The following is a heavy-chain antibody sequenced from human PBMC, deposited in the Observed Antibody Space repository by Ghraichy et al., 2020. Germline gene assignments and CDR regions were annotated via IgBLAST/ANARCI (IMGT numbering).Heavy chain of an antibody. V-gene: IGHV3-15*01. CDR3: TTLLWFGELSRRYGMDV. D-gene: IGHD3-10*01. J-gene: IGHJ6*02. CDR2: IKSKTDGGTT. CDR1: GFTFSNAW. Sequence: GGSLRLSCAASGFTFSNAWMSWVRQAPGKGLEWVGRIKSKTDGGTTDYAAPVKGRFTISRDDSKNTLYLQMNSLKTEDTAVYYCTTLLWFGELSRRYGMDVWGQGTTVTVSS.